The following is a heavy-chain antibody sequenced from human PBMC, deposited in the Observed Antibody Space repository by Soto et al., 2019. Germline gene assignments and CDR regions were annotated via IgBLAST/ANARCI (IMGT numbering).Heavy chain of an antibody. D-gene: IGHD1-26*01. CDR3: AGMGGNDAFDI. J-gene: IGHJ3*02. V-gene: IGHV3-11*01. CDR1: GFTFSDYY. Sequence: QVQLVESGGGLVKPGGSLRLSCEASGFTFSDYYMSWIRQAPGKGLEWISYISSSGSSIYYADSVKGRFTISRDNGKNSLFLQMNSVRAEDTAEYCCAGMGGNDAFDIWGQGTMVTVSS. CDR2: ISSSGSSI.